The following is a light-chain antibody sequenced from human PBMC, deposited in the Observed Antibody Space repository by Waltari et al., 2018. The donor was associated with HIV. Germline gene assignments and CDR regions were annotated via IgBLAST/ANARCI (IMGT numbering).Light chain of an antibody. J-gene: IGLJ3*02. CDR3: TSFTTTTAWV. CDR2: DVT. CDR1: SSDIGGYDY. V-gene: IGLV2-14*03. Sequence: QSALTQPASVSGSLGQSITFSCTGTSSDIGGYDYVSWYQQHPGEAPQIIIYDVTNRPSGISDRFSGSKSGDTASLTISGLQAEDEADYYCTSFTTTTAWVFGGGTKLTVL.